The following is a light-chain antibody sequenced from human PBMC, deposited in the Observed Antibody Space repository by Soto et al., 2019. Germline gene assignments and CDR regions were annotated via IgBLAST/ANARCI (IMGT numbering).Light chain of an antibody. CDR2: AAS. Sequence: DIQMTQSPSSLSASVGDRVTITCRARQGMSNYLACYQHKPGKVPKLLIYAASTLQSGVPSRFSGSGSGTDFTLTISSLQPEDVATYYCQKYNSDPLTFGQGTKVEIK. V-gene: IGKV1-27*01. CDR1: QGMSNY. CDR3: QKYNSDPLT. J-gene: IGKJ1*01.